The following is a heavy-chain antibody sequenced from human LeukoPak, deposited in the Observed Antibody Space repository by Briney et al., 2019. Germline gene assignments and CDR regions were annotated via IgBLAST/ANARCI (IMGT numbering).Heavy chain of an antibody. J-gene: IGHJ2*01. CDR3: ARGYSNWYFDL. V-gene: IGHV4-39*01. CDR2: IYYSGST. CDR1: GGSISSSSYY. D-gene: IGHD1-26*01. Sequence: PSETLSLTCTVSGGSISSSSYYWGWIRQPPGKGQEGIGSIYYSGSTYYNPSLKSRVTISVDTSKNQFSLKLSSVTAADTAVYYCARGYSNWYFDLWGRGTLVTVSS.